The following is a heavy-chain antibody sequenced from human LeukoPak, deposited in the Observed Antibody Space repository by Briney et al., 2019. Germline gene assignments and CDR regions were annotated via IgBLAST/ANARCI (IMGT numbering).Heavy chain of an antibody. V-gene: IGHV3-11*01. D-gene: IGHD1-1*01. CDR1: GFTFSDYY. Sequence: GGSLRLSCTASGFTFSDYYMSWIRQAPGKGLEWLSYISSSGSTIYYADSVKGRFTISRDNAKNSLYLQMNSLRAEDTAVYYCAKNVLENWFDPWGQGTLVTVSS. CDR3: AKNVLENWFDP. J-gene: IGHJ5*02. CDR2: ISSSGSTI.